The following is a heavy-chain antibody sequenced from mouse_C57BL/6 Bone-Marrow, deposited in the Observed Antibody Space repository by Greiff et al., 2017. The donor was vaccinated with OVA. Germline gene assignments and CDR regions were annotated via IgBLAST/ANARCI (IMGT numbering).Heavy chain of an antibody. CDR3: ASSGVPYYFDY. D-gene: IGHD3-1*01. V-gene: IGHV3-6*01. J-gene: IGHJ2*01. Sequence: EVQLQESGPGLVKPSQSLSLTCSVTGYSITSGYYWNWIRQFPGNKLEWMGYISYDGSNNYNPSLKNRISITRDTSKNQFFLKLNSVTTEDTATYYCASSGVPYYFDYWGQGTTLTVSS. CDR1: GYSITSGYY. CDR2: ISYDGSN.